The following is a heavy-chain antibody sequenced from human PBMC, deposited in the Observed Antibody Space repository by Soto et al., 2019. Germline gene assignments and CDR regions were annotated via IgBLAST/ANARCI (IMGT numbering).Heavy chain of an antibody. CDR1: GFTFSSYE. CDR3: ARERIVVVPAAIPNYYYYGMDV. V-gene: IGHV3-48*03. CDR2: ISSSGSTI. D-gene: IGHD2-2*02. Sequence: GGSLRLSCAASGFTFSSYEMNWVRQAPGKGLEWVSYISSSGSTIYYADSVKGRFTISRDNAKNSLYLQMSSLRAEDTAVYYCARERIVVVPAAIPNYYYYGMDVWGQGTTVTVSS. J-gene: IGHJ6*02.